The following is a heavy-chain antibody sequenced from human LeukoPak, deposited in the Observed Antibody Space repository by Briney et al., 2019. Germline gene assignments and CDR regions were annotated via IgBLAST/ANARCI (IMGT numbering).Heavy chain of an antibody. CDR3: TTENWYVFEN. D-gene: IGHD1-1*01. V-gene: IGHV3-7*04. CDR2: ITLDGSDS. Sequence: GGCLRLSCAASGFPFSSYWMAWVRQAPGKGLEWVATITLDGSDSYYVGSVKGRFTVSRDNAKNSLYLQMNSLRAEDTAVFYCTTENWYVFENWGQGSLVTVSS. CDR1: GFPFSSYW. J-gene: IGHJ4*02.